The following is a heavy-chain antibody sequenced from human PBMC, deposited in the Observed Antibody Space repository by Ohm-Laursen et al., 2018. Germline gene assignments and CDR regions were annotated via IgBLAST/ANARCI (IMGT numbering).Heavy chain of an antibody. CDR1: GGSISSYY. CDR2: ISYSGTA. Sequence: GTLSLTCTASGGSISSYYWNWIRQPPGKGLEWIGCISYSGTANYNPSLKSRVTISVDTSKNQFSLKLSSVTAADTAVYYCAGDALAVDYWGQGTLVTISS. V-gene: IGHV4-59*01. CDR3: AGDALAVDY. J-gene: IGHJ4*02.